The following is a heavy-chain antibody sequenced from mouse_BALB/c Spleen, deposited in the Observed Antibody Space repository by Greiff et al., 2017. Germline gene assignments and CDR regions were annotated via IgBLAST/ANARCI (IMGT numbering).Heavy chain of an antibody. D-gene: IGHD2-3*01. V-gene: IGHV1-54*01. CDR3: ARSNDGYSLPV. Sequence: QVQLKQSGAELVRPGTSVKVSCKASGYAFTNYLIEWVKQRPGQGLEWIGVINPGSGGTNYNEKFKGKATLTADKSSSTAYMQLSSLTSDDSAVYFCARSNDGYSLPVWGAGTTVTVSS. CDR1: GYAFTNYL. J-gene: IGHJ1*01. CDR2: INPGSGGT.